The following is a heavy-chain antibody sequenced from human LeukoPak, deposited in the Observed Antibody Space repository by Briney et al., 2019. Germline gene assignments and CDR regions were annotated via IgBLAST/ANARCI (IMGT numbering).Heavy chain of an antibody. J-gene: IGHJ6*03. Sequence: GESLKISCKGSGYSFTSYWIGWVRQMPGKGLEWMGIINPGDSDPRYSPSFQGQVTISADKSISTAYLQWSSLKASDTAMYYCARHWRVRGVVPYYYYMDVWGKGTTVTVSS. CDR1: GYSFTSYW. CDR3: ARHWRVRGVVPYYYYMDV. V-gene: IGHV5-51*01. D-gene: IGHD3-10*01. CDR2: INPGDSDP.